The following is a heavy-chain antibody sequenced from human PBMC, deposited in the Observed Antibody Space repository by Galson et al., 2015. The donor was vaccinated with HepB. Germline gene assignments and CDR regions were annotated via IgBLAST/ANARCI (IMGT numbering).Heavy chain of an antibody. V-gene: IGHV2-5*02. D-gene: IGHD1-1*01. CDR3: AVLLESPTREVFDD. CDR1: GFSLSTSGVG. Sequence: PALVKPTQTLTLTCTFSGFSLSTSGVGVGWIRQPPGRALEWLALIYWDDDQAYRSSLESRLTITKGTSKNQVILTTTNMDPVDPGTYYCAVLLESPTREVFDDWGQGTLRTVAS. CDR2: IYWDDDQ. J-gene: IGHJ4*02.